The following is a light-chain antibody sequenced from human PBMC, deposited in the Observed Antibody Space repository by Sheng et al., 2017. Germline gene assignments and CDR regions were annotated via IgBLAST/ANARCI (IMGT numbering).Light chain of an antibody. J-gene: IGKJ1*01. V-gene: IGKV1-5*03. CDR2: KAS. Sequence: TQSPATLSASVGDRVTITCRASQSIRSWLAWYQQKPGKAPKVLIYKASSLESGVPSRFSGSGSGTEFTLTISSLQPDDFATYYCQQYPWTFGQGTKVEIK. CDR1: QSIRSW. CDR3: QQYPWT.